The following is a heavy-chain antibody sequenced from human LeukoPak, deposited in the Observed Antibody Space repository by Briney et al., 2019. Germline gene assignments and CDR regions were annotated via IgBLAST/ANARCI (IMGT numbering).Heavy chain of an antibody. D-gene: IGHD3-10*01. J-gene: IGHJ3*02. CDR2: ISYSGGT. CDR3: ASTSKYIGSGRDDPFDI. V-gene: IGHV4-30-4*01. CDR1: GGSISTGGYY. Sequence: SQTLSLTCTVSGGSISTGGYYWSWIRQPPGKGLEWIGYISYSGGTYYNPSLESRVRISIDMSRRQFSLRLSSVTAADTAVYYCASTSKYIGSGRDDPFDIWGQGTMVTVSS.